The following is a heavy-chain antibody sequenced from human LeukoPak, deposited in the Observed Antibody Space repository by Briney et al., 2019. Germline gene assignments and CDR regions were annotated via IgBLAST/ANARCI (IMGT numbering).Heavy chain of an antibody. D-gene: IGHD3-22*01. CDR1: GDSVSGVY. V-gene: IGHV4-31*03. Sequence: PSETLSLTCTVSGDSVSGVYWSWIRQHPGKGLEWIGYIYYSGSTYYNPSLKSRVTMSVDTSKNQFSLKLSSVTAADTAVYYCARARYYYDSSGYPGFDPWGQGTLVTVSS. CDR2: IYYSGST. J-gene: IGHJ5*02. CDR3: ARARYYYDSSGYPGFDP.